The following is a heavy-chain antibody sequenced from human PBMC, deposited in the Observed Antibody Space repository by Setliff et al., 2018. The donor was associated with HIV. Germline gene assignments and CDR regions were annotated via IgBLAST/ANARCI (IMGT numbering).Heavy chain of an antibody. D-gene: IGHD4-17*01. J-gene: IGHJ4*02. V-gene: IGHV4-39*01. CDR1: GGSISSGSHF. CDR3: ARQLTTLDYFDY. CDR2: LSHVGGT. Sequence: SETLSLTCTVSGGSISSGSHFWGWIRQPPGKGLEWIGSLSHVGGTYYNPSLKSRVTISIDTSMNQFSLRLTSVTAADTAVYYCARQLTTLDYFDYWGQGTLVTVSS.